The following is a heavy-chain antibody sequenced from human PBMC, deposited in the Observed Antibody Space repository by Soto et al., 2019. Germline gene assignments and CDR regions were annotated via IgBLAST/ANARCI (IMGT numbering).Heavy chain of an antibody. Sequence: PGMSLRLSWSTTEVTISSYASHRSRQAPGKGLEWVAVISYDGSNKYYADSVKGRFTISRDNSKNTLYLQMNSLRAEDTAVYYCAKDSFVVLAANYLVLHWGPARLVTVPS. CDR2: ISYDGSNK. J-gene: IGHJ4*02. V-gene: IGHV3-30*18. CDR3: AKDSFVVLAANYLVLH. CDR1: EVTISSYA. D-gene: IGHD2-15*01.